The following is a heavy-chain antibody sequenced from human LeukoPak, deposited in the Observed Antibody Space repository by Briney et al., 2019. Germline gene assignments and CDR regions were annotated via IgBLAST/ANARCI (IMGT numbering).Heavy chain of an antibody. CDR2: ISWNSGSI. Sequence: PGGSLRLSCAASGFTFDDYAMHWVRQAPGKGLEWVSGISWNSGSIGYADSVKGRFTISRDNAKNSLYLQMNSLRAEDTALYYCAKDTGYSYGYHAFDIWGQGTMVTVSS. CDR3: AKDTGYSYGYHAFDI. J-gene: IGHJ3*02. D-gene: IGHD5-18*01. CDR1: GFTFDDYA. V-gene: IGHV3-9*01.